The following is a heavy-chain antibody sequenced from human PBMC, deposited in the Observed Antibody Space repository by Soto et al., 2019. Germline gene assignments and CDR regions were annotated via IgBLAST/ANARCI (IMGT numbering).Heavy chain of an antibody. D-gene: IGHD6-19*01. J-gene: IGHJ4*02. CDR2: IKQDGSEK. V-gene: IGHV3-7*01. Sequence: EVQLVESGGDLVQPGGSLRLSCAASGFTFSSYWMSWVRQAPGKGLEWVANIKQDGSEKYYVDSVKGRFTISRDNAKNSLYLQMNGLRAEDTAVYYCARDGISIAVAGATFDYWGQGTLVTVSS. CDR1: GFTFSSYW. CDR3: ARDGISIAVAGATFDY.